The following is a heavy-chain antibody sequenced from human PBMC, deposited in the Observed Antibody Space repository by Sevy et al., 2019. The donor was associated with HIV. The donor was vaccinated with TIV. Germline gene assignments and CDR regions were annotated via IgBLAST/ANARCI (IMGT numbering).Heavy chain of an antibody. J-gene: IGHJ4*02. Sequence: ASVKVSCKASGYTFTGHYMHWVRQAPGQGLEWMGRINPNSGGTNYAQKFQGRVTMTSDTSISTAYMERSRLRSDDTAVYYCARGRDDSSGYYYAGRGFFDYWGQGTLVTVSS. CDR3: ARGRDDSSGYYYAGRGFFDY. D-gene: IGHD3-22*01. V-gene: IGHV1-2*06. CDR2: INPNSGGT. CDR1: GYTFTGHY.